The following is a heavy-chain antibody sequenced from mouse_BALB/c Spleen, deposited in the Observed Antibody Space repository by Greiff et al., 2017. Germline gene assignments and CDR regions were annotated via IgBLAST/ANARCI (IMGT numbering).Heavy chain of an antibody. V-gene: IGHV1-69*02. D-gene: IGHD2-4*01. Sequence: QVQLQQPGAELVRPGASVKLSCKASGYTFTSYWINWVKQRPGQGLEWIGNIYPSDSYTNYNQKFKDKATLTVDKSSSTAYMQLSSPTSEDSAVYYCTREEVITSFAYWGQGTLVTVAA. CDR2: IYPSDSYT. CDR1: GYTFTSYW. CDR3: TREEVITSFAY. J-gene: IGHJ3*01.